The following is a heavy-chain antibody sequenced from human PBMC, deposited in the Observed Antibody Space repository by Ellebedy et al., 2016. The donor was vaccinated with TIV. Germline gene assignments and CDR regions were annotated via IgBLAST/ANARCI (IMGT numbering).Heavy chain of an antibody. CDR1: GFTFDDYT. J-gene: IGHJ4*01. CDR2: INGDGSTT. Sequence: GESLKISCAASGFTFDDYTMNWVRQAPGKGLEWVSRINGDGSTTGYADSVRGRFTISRDNAKNTLYLQMNSLRAEDTAVYYCARYNWNSGHYWGQGTLITVSS. D-gene: IGHD1-20*01. CDR3: ARYNWNSGHY. V-gene: IGHV3-74*01.